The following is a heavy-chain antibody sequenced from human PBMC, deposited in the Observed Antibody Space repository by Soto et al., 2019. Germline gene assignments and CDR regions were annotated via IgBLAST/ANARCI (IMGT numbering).Heavy chain of an antibody. V-gene: IGHV3-30*18. Sequence: GGSLRLSCAASGFTFSSYAMSWVRQAPGKGLEWVAVISYDGSNKYYADSVKGRFTISRDNSKNTLYLQMNSLRAEDTAVYYCEERGYTYYFDYWGQGTLVTVS. J-gene: IGHJ4*02. D-gene: IGHD5-12*01. CDR2: ISYDGSNK. CDR3: EERGYTYYFDY. CDR1: GFTFSSYA.